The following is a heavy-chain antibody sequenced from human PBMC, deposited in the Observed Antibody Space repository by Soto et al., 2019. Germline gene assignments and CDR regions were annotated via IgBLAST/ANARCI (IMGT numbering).Heavy chain of an antibody. D-gene: IGHD2-15*01. CDR1: GFTFSSYG. CDR2: IWYDGSNK. J-gene: IGHJ6*02. Sequence: GGSLRLSCAASGFTFSSYGMHWVRQAPGKGLEWVAVIWYDGSNKYYADSVKGRFTISRDNSKNTLYLQMNSLRAEDTAVYYYARDAVVVAATPYYYCMDVWGQGTXVTVSS. V-gene: IGHV3-33*01. CDR3: ARDAVVVAATPYYYCMDV.